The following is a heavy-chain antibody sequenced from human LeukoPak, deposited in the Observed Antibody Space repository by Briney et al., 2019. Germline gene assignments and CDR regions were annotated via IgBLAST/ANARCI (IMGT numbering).Heavy chain of an antibody. CDR2: IIPIFGTA. V-gene: IGHV1-69*13. CDR3: ARDGSGSYYYYYMDV. Sequence: ASVKVSCKASGGTFSSYAISWVRQAPGQGLEWMGGIIPIFGTANYAQKFQGRVTITADESTSTAYMELSSLRSEGTAVYYCARDGSGSYYYYYMDVWGKGTTVTISS. D-gene: IGHD3-10*01. J-gene: IGHJ6*03. CDR1: GGTFSSYA.